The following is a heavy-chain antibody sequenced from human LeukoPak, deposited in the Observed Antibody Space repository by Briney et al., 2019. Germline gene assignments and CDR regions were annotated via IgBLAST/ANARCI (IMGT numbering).Heavy chain of an antibody. CDR3: AKVRGTYSSGFFFDY. CDR2: ISWNGGYI. J-gene: IGHJ4*02. D-gene: IGHD6-19*01. V-gene: IGHV3-9*01. CDR1: GFSFDDYA. Sequence: SLRLSCAASGFSFDDYAMHWVRQPPGKGLEWLSIISWNGGYIGYADSVKGRFTISRDNAKNSLYLQMNSLRAEDTAFYYCAKVRGTYSSGFFFDYWGQGALVTVSS.